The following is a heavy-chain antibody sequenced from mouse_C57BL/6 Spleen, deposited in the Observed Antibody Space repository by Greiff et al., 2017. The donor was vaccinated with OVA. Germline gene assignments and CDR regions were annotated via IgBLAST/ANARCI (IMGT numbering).Heavy chain of an antibody. Sequence: EVHLVESEGGLVQPGSSMKLSCTASGFTFRDYYMAWVRQVPEKGLEWVANINYDGSSTYYLDSLKSRFIISRDNAKNILYLQMSSLKSEDTATYYCARDDYDGAWFAYWGQGTLVTVSA. V-gene: IGHV5-16*01. J-gene: IGHJ3*01. CDR3: ARDDYDGAWFAY. CDR1: GFTFRDYY. D-gene: IGHD2-4*01. CDR2: INYDGSST.